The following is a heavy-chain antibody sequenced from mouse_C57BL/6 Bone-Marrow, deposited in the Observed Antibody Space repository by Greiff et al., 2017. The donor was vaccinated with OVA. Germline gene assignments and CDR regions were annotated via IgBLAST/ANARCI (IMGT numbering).Heavy chain of an antibody. Sequence: LVESGAELARPGASVKLSCKASGYTFTSYGISWVKQRTGQGLEWIGEIYPRSGNTYYNEKFKGKATLTADKSSSTAYMELRSLTSEDSAVYFCARSKLRSVYYYAMDYWGQGTSVTVSS. V-gene: IGHV1-81*01. CDR3: ARSKLRSVYYYAMDY. CDR2: IYPRSGNT. D-gene: IGHD1-1*01. CDR1: GYTFTSYG. J-gene: IGHJ4*01.